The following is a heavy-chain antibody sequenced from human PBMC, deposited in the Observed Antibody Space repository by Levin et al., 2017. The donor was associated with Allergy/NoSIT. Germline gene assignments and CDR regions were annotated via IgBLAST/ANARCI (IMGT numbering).Heavy chain of an antibody. CDR2: ISYDGSNK. Sequence: GESLKISCAASGFTFSSYAMHWVRQAPGKGLEWVAVISYDGSNKYYADSVKGRFTISRDNSKNTLYLQMNSLRAEDTAVYYCARVISVAGNVLLDYWGQGTLVTVSS. D-gene: IGHD6-19*01. V-gene: IGHV3-30-3*01. J-gene: IGHJ4*02. CDR1: GFTFSSYA. CDR3: ARVISVAGNVLLDY.